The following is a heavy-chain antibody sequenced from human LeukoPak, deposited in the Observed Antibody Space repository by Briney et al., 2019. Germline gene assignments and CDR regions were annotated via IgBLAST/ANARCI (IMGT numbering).Heavy chain of an antibody. Sequence: GGSLRLSCAASEFSFSSFYMGWVRQAPGKGLEWVANIDQGGGHTAYADSLKGRFTISRDNGKSSLYLQMNSLRPEDTAVYYCAGWNEPFDSWGQGTLVTVSS. CDR2: IDQGGGHT. V-gene: IGHV3-7*01. CDR1: EFSFSSFY. CDR3: AGWNEPFDS. D-gene: IGHD1-1*01. J-gene: IGHJ4*02.